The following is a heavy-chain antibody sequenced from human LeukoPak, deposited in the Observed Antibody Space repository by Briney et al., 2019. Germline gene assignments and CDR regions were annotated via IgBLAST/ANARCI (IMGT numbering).Heavy chain of an antibody. D-gene: IGHD3-22*01. V-gene: IGHV1-2*02. Sequence: ASVKVSCKASGYTFTSYYMHWVRQAPGQGLEWMGWINPKSGGTNYAQKFQGRVTMTRDTSISTAYMELSRLRSDDTAVYYCARAYYYDSSGYYPIDYWGQGTLVTVSS. CDR2: INPKSGGT. J-gene: IGHJ4*02. CDR1: GYTFTSYY. CDR3: ARAYYYDSSGYYPIDY.